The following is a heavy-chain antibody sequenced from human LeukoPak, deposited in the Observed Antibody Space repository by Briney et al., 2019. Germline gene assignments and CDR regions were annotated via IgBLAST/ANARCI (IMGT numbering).Heavy chain of an antibody. CDR1: DDSISDYY. V-gene: IGHV4-59*01. D-gene: IGHD3-16*01. J-gene: IGHJ4*02. Sequence: SETLSLTCTVSDDSISDYYRGWLRQPPGKGLKWIGYFHNSGTSTYNPSLKSRVTISADTSKNQFSLKLNSLTTADTAVYYCTRGAGWLIDYWGQGILVTVSS. CDR2: FHNSGTS. CDR3: TRGAGWLIDY.